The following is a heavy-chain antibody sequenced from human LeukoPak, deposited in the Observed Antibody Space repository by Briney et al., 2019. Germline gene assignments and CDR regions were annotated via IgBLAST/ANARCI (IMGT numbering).Heavy chain of an antibody. D-gene: IGHD5-24*01. V-gene: IGHV4-34*01. Sequence: PSETLSLTCAVYGGSFSGYYWSWIRQPPGKGLEWIGEINHSGSTNYNPSLKSRVTISVDTSKSQFSLKLSSVTAADTAVYYCARGKATTKDYWGQGTLVTVSS. CDR3: ARGKATTKDY. CDR1: GGSFSGYY. J-gene: IGHJ4*02. CDR2: INHSGST.